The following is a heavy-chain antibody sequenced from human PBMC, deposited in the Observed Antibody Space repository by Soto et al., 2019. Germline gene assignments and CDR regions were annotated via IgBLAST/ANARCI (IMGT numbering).Heavy chain of an antibody. CDR1: GFTFSTYS. CDR2: ISSSASYI. J-gene: IGHJ6*02. CDR3: ARDWGPLNTTLYYYYGMDV. Sequence: PGGSLRLSCAASGFTFSTYSMNWVRQPPGKGLERVSFISSSASYIYYADSVKGRFTISRDNAKNSLYLQMNSLRVEDTAVYFCARDWGPLNTTLYYYYGMDVWSQGTTVTVSS. D-gene: IGHD1-1*01. V-gene: IGHV3-21*06.